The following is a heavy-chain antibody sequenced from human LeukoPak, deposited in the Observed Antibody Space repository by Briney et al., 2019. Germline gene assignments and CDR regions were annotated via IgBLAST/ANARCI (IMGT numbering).Heavy chain of an antibody. CDR2: IYSGGST. V-gene: IGHV3-53*01. CDR3: ARDGLRTNSFDY. CDR1: GFTFSTYS. J-gene: IGHJ4*02. Sequence: GGSLRLSCAASGFTFSTYSMNWVRQAPGKGLEWVSVIYSGGSTYYADSVKGRFTISRDNSKNTLYLQMNSLRAEDTAVYYCARDGLRTNSFDYWGQGTLVTVSS. D-gene: IGHD1/OR15-1a*01.